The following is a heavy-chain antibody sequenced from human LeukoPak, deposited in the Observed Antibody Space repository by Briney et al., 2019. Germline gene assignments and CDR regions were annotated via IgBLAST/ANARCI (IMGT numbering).Heavy chain of an antibody. V-gene: IGHV1-2*02. CDR1: GYTFSGIS. J-gene: IGHJ4*02. CDR3: ARDGTAMVTGYYYFDY. CDR2: LNPNSGGT. Sequence: KFPCKASGYTFSGISIHSERQPLVQVLECVGWLNPNSGGTNYAQNFQGRVTMTRDTSISTGYMELSRLRSEDTAVYYCARDGTAMVTGYYYFDYWGQGTLVTVSS. D-gene: IGHD5-18*01.